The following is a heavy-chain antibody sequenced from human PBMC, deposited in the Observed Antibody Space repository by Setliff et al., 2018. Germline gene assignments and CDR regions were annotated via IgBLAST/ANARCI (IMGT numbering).Heavy chain of an antibody. J-gene: IGHJ4*02. D-gene: IGHD6-19*01. CDR2: INQRESAK. CDR1: GFIFNNFW. V-gene: IGHV3-7*01. CDR3: ARGGDSGWYGGGLDS. Sequence: GGSLRLSCSASGFIFNNFWMSWVRQAPGKGLEWVANINQRESAKLYVDSVKGRFTISRDNAENSLYLQMTSLRAEDTAVYYCARGGDSGWYGGGLDSWGQGTLVTVSS.